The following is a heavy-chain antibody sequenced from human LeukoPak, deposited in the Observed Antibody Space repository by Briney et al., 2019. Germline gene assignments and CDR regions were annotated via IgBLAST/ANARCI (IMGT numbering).Heavy chain of an antibody. CDR2: IKSKTAGGTT. D-gene: IGHD5-12*01. CDR3: MTDLATEAY. CDR1: GITFRNAW. Sequence: GGSLRLSCAASGITFRNAWMSWVRQAPGKGLEWVGRIKSKTAGGTTDYAAPVKGRFTISRDDSKNTLYLQMNSLKTEDTAVYYCMTDLATEAYWGQGTLVTVSS. V-gene: IGHV3-15*01. J-gene: IGHJ4*02.